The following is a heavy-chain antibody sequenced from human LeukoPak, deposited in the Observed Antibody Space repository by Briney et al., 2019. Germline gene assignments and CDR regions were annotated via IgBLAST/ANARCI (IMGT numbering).Heavy chain of an antibody. CDR1: GASIIGGSFF. CDR2: VHPTGST. V-gene: IGHV4-61*02. CDR3: VRGASVFDY. Sequence: PSETLSLARTVSGASIIGGSFFWSWIRQPAGRAPEWIGRVHPTGSTNYNPSLSNRVIVSLDTSNNQFSLRLMSVTAADSAVYYCVRGASVFDYWGQGAPVTVSS. J-gene: IGHJ4*02.